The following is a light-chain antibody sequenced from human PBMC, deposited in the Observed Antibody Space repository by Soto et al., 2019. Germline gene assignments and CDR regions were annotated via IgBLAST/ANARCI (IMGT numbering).Light chain of an antibody. CDR1: SRDVGGYSY. J-gene: IGLJ1*01. CDR3: ASYTTSSTYV. CDR2: DVR. Sequence: QSALTQPASVSWSPGQSIPISCTGTSRDVGGYSYVSWYQQQPGKAPKLVISDVRNRPSGVSDRFSGSKSGNTASLTISGLQTEDEADYYCASYTTSSTYVFGTGTKLTVL. V-gene: IGLV2-14*01.